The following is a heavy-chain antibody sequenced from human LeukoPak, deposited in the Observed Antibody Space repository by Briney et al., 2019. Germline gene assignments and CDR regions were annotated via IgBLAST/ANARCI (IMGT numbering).Heavy chain of an antibody. CDR2: ISYDGSNK. CDR1: GFTFSSYA. CDR3: AGLVVIVDY. Sequence: GGSLRLSCAASGFTFSSYAMHWVRQAPGKGLEWVAVISYDGSNKYYADSVKGRFTIYRDNSKNTLYLQMNSLRAENTAVYYCAGLVVIVDYWGQGTLVTVSS. D-gene: IGHD3-22*01. J-gene: IGHJ4*02. V-gene: IGHV3-30-3*01.